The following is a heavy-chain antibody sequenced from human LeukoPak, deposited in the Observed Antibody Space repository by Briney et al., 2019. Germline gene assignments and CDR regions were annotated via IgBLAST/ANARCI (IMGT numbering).Heavy chain of an antibody. D-gene: IGHD1-1*01. Sequence: PSETLSLTCAVSGYSISSGYYWGWIRQPPGKGLEWIGSIYHSGSTYYNPSLKSRVTISVDTSKNQFSLKLSSVTAADAAVYHCARHGYPSHFESWGQGILVTVSS. CDR1: GYSISSGYY. V-gene: IGHV4-38-2*01. CDR3: ARHGYPSHFES. J-gene: IGHJ4*02. CDR2: IYHSGST.